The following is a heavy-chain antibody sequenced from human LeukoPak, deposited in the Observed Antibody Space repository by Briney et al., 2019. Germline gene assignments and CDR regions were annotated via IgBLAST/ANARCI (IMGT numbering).Heavy chain of an antibody. V-gene: IGHV3-7*03. CDR1: GFTFSSYW. J-gene: IGHJ6*03. CDR3: VRRGLYGSGSYYYYYMDV. Sequence: PGGSLRLSCAASGFTFSSYWMSWVRQAPGKGLEWVANIKQDGSEKYYVDSVKGRFTISRDNAKNSLYLQMNSLRAEDTALYYCVRRGLYGSGSYYYYYMDVWGKGTTVTVSS. D-gene: IGHD3-10*01. CDR2: IKQDGSEK.